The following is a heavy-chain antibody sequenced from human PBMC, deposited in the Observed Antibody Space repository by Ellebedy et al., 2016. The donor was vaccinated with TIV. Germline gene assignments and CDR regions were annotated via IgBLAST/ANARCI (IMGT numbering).Heavy chain of an antibody. V-gene: IGHV2-70*11. Sequence: SGPTLVKPTQTLTLTCTFSGFSLSTSGMCVSWIRQPPGKALEWLARIDWDDDKYYSTSLKTRLTISKDTSKNQVVLTMTNMDPVDTATYYCARIGHYYDSSGYYWDYWGQGTQVTVSS. CDR3: ARIGHYYDSSGYYWDY. J-gene: IGHJ4*02. CDR2: IDWDDDK. CDR1: GFSLSTSGMC. D-gene: IGHD3-22*01.